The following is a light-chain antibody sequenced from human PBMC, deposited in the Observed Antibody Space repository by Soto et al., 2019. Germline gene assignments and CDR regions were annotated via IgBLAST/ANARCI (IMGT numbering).Light chain of an antibody. CDR1: QSISSW. Sequence: DIRMTQSPSTLSASVGDRVTITCRASQSISSWLAWYQQRPGKVPTLLIYDASSLESGVPSRFSGSGSGTGFTLTSGSLQPGVFAMYYGRQCNRYSWTFGQGTKVEIK. V-gene: IGKV1-5*01. CDR2: DAS. CDR3: RQCNRYSWT. J-gene: IGKJ1*01.